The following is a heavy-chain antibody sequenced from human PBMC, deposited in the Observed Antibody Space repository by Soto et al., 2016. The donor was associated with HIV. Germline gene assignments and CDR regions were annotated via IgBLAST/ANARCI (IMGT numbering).Heavy chain of an antibody. CDR1: GFTFSDYY. Sequence: QVQLVESGGGLAKPGGSLRLSCAASGFTFSDYYMSWIRQAPGKGLEWVSYISISSTYANYADSVKGRFTISRDNAKNSLYLQMNSLRAEDTAVYYCTRGEAADYSYYGLDVWGQGTTVTVSS. CDR3: TRGEAADYSYYGLDV. CDR2: ISISSTYA. D-gene: IGHD6-13*01. J-gene: IGHJ6*02. V-gene: IGHV3-11*05.